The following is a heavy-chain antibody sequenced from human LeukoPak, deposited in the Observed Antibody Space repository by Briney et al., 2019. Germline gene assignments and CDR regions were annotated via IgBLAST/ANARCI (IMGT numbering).Heavy chain of an antibody. D-gene: IGHD1-26*01. J-gene: IGHJ6*03. CDR3: ARVLVGASYYYYYMDV. CDR2: IYTSGNT. Sequence: SETLSLTCTVSGGSISSYYWSWIRQPAGKGLEWIGRIYTSGNTNYNPSLKSRVITSVDKSKNQFSLKLSSVTAADTAVYYCARVLVGASYYYYYMDVCGNGTTVTVSS. V-gene: IGHV4-4*07. CDR1: GGSISSYY.